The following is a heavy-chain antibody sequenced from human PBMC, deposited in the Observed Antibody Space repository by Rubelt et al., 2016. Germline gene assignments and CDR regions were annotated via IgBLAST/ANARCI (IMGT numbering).Heavy chain of an antibody. D-gene: IGHD1-26*01. CDR3: ARHDTGSFLFDF. CDR1: GGSFSGYS. J-gene: IGHJ4*02. CDR2: IDHSGNT. Sequence: QVQLQQWGAGLVKPSETLSLTCAVYGGSFSGYSWTWIRQPPGKGLEWLGEIDHSGNTDYIPSLKSRVSISVDTSKKQISLKMSSVTAADTAGYYCARHDTGSFLFDFWGQGTPVTVSS. V-gene: IGHV4-34*01.